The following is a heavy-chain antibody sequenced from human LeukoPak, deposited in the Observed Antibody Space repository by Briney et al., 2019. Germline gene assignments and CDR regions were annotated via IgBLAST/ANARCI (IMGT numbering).Heavy chain of an antibody. CDR2: INHSGST. D-gene: IGHD6-13*01. CDR1: GGSFSGYY. Sequence: MASETLSLTCAVYGGSFSGYYWSWIRQPPGKGLEWIGEINHSGSTNYNPSLKSRVTISVDTSKNQFSLKLSSVTAADTAVYYCARGVLSPGSSWYTDYWGQGTLVTVSS. CDR3: ARGVLSPGSSWYTDY. J-gene: IGHJ4*02. V-gene: IGHV4-34*01.